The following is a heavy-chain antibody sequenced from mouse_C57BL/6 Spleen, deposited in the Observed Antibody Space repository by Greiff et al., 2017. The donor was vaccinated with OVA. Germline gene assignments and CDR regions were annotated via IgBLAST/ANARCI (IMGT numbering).Heavy chain of an antibody. CDR3: ASHRHDYDGFAY. D-gene: IGHD2-4*01. J-gene: IGHJ3*01. V-gene: IGHV3-6*01. Sequence: EVQLQQSGPGLVKPSQSLSLTCSVTGYSITSGYYWNWIRQFPGNKLEWMGYISYDGSNNYNPSLKNRISITRDTSKNRFFLKLNSVTTEDTATDYCASHRHDYDGFAYWGQGTLVTVSA. CDR1: GYSITSGYY. CDR2: ISYDGSN.